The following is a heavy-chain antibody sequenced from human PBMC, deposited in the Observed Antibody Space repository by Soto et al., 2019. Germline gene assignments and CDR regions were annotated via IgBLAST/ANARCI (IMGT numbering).Heavy chain of an antibody. Sequence: QVQLVQSGAEVKKPGSSVKVSCKASGGTFSSYAISWVRQAPGQGLEWMGGIIPIFGTANYAQKFQGRVTITADESTSTAYMELSSLRSEVTAVYYCARDAAAVDTAMVTFDYWGQGTLVTVSS. D-gene: IGHD5-18*01. CDR1: GGTFSSYA. J-gene: IGHJ4*02. CDR3: ARDAAAVDTAMVTFDY. V-gene: IGHV1-69*01. CDR2: IIPIFGTA.